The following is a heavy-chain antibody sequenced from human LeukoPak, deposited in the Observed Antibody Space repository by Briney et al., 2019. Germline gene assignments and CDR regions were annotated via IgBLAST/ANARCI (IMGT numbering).Heavy chain of an antibody. CDR1: GVSFSDYY. D-gene: IGHD3-10*01. Sequence: SETLSLTCAVYGVSFSDYYWDWIRQTPGKELEWIGEIYHSGSTKYNPSLKSRVTMLGDTSKNQFSLKLRSVTASDTAVYYCARAKFGDPVAYDIWGQGTTVTV. V-gene: IGHV4-34*01. CDR2: IYHSGST. CDR3: ARAKFGDPVAYDI. J-gene: IGHJ3*02.